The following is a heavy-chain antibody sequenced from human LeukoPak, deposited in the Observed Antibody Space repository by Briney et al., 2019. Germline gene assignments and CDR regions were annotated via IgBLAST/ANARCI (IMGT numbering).Heavy chain of an antibody. Sequence: GGSLRLSCAASGFAFGDHYVSWIRQAPGMGLEWVSYNYVGDDTTYYADSVKGRFTVSRDNAKNSANLQMNSLRVEDTAVYYCARGHNGLDVWGQGTTVTVSS. J-gene: IGHJ6*02. V-gene: IGHV3-11*01. CDR2: NYVGDDTT. CDR1: GFAFGDHY. CDR3: ARGHNGLDV.